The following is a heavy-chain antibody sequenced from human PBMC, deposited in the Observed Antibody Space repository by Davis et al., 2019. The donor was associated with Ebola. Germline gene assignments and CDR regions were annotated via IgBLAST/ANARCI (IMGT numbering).Heavy chain of an antibody. CDR3: ANTIWGDCSSTSCSNWFDP. CDR1: GFTFSSYA. J-gene: IGHJ5*02. CDR2: ISGSGGST. V-gene: IGHV3-23*01. D-gene: IGHD2-2*01. Sequence: PGGSLRLSCAASGFTFSSYAMSWVRQAPGKGLEWVSAISGSGGSTYYADSVKGRFTISRDNSKNTLYLQMNSLRAEDTAVYYCANTIWGDCSSTSCSNWFDPWGQGTLVTVSS.